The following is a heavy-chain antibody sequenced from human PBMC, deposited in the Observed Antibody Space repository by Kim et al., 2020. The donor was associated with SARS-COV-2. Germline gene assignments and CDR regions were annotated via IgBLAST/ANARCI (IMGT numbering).Heavy chain of an antibody. CDR3: AGGGVIINAFDY. Sequence: NSAQKFQGRVTITADESTSTAYMELSSLRSEDTAVYYCAGGGVIINAFDYWGQGTLVTVSS. D-gene: IGHD3-10*01. J-gene: IGHJ4*02. V-gene: IGHV1-69*01.